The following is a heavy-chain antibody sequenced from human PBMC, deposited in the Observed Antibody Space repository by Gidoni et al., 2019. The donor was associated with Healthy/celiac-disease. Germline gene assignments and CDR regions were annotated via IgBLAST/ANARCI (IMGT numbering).Heavy chain of an antibody. CDR2: ISSSGSTI. CDR1: GFTFSSYE. J-gene: IGHJ6*02. D-gene: IGHD2-8*01. CDR3: AREMYAQYYYYGMDV. Sequence: EVQLVESGGGLVQPGGSLRLSCAASGFTFSSYEKNWVRQAPGKGLEWVSYISSSGSTIYYADSVKGRFTISRDNAKNSLYLQKNSLRAEDTAVYYCAREMYAQYYYYGMDVWGQGTTVTVSS. V-gene: IGHV3-48*03.